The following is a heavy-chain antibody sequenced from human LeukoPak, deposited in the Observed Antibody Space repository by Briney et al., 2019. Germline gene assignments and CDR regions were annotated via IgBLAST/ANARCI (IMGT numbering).Heavy chain of an antibody. D-gene: IGHD3-3*01. CDR3: ARDWSNHHFSMDV. J-gene: IGHJ6*02. V-gene: IGHV3-30*03. CDR2: ISYDGSNK. CDR1: GFTFSSYY. Sequence: PGGSLRLSCAASGFTFSSYYMHWVRQAPGKGLEWVAVISYDGSNKYYADSVKGRFTISRDNSKNTLYLQMNSLRAEDTAVYYCARDWSNHHFSMDVWGQGTLVTVSS.